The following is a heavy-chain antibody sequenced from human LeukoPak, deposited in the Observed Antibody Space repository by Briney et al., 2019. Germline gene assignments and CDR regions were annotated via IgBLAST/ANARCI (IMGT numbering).Heavy chain of an antibody. V-gene: IGHV3-23*01. CDR2: ISGSGGST. Sequence: PGGSLRLSCAASGFTFSSYAMSWVRQAPGKGLEWVSAISGSGGSTYYADSVKGRFTISRDNSKNTLYLQMNSLTAEDTAVYYCAKVPYYDFWSGYYSYWGQGTLVTVSS. J-gene: IGHJ4*02. CDR1: GFTFSSYA. D-gene: IGHD3-3*01. CDR3: AKVPYYDFWSGYYSY.